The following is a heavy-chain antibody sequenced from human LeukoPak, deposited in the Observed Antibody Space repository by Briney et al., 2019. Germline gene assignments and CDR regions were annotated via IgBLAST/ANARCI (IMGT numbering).Heavy chain of an antibody. CDR3: ASAQWHLFDY. J-gene: IGHJ4*02. CDR1: GFTFSSYS. V-gene: IGHV3-48*04. CDR2: ISSSSSTI. D-gene: IGHD6-19*01. Sequence: GGSLRLSCAASGFTFSSYSMNWVRQAPGKGLEWVSYISSSSSTIYYADSVKGRFTISRDNAKNSLYLQMNSLRAEDTAVYYCASAQWHLFDYWGQGTLVTVSS.